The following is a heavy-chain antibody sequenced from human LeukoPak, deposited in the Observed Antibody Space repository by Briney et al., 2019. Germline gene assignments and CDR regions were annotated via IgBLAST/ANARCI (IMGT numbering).Heavy chain of an antibody. Sequence: GGSLRLSCAASGFTVSSNYMSWVRQAPGKGLEWVSVIYSGGSTYYADSVKGRFTISRDNSKNTLYLQMNSLRAEDTAVYYCAKDRPYYYDSFVGELDYWGQGTLVAVSS. J-gene: IGHJ4*02. V-gene: IGHV3-66*01. CDR3: AKDRPYYYDSFVGELDY. D-gene: IGHD3-22*01. CDR2: IYSGGST. CDR1: GFTVSSNY.